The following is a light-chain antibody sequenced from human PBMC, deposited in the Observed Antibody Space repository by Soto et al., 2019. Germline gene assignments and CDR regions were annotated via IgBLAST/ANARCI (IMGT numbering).Light chain of an antibody. V-gene: IGLV1-40*01. CDR1: SSNIGAGYD. Sequence: QSVLTQPPSVSGAPGQRVTISCTGSSSNIGAGYDVHWYQQLPGTAPKRLIYGNSNRPSGVPDRFSGSKSGTSASLAITGLQAEDEVDYYCQSYDRSLSGWVFGGGTKLTVL. CDR2: GNS. J-gene: IGLJ3*02. CDR3: QSYDRSLSGWV.